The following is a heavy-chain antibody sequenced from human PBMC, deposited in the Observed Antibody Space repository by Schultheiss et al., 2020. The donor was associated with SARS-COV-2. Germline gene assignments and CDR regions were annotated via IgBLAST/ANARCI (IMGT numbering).Heavy chain of an antibody. CDR3: ATLVGPAAMLVDY. V-gene: IGHV4-39*01. CDR2: IYYSGST. D-gene: IGHD2-2*01. J-gene: IGHJ4*02. Sequence: SETLSLTCTVSGGSISSYYWGWIRQPPGKGLEWIGSIYYSGSTYYNPSLKSRVTISVDTSKNQFSLKLSSVTAADTAVYYCATLVGPAAMLVDYWGQGTLVTVSS. CDR1: GGSISSYY.